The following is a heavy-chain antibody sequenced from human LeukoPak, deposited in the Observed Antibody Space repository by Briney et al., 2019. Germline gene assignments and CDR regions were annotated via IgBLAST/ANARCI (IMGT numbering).Heavy chain of an antibody. CDR3: ATSSTTYGSGNYDSRAFED. CDR1: GFTFSSHA. Sequence: GGSLRPSCAVSGFTFSSHAMNWVRQAPGKGLEWVSVISGSGGSTYYADSVKGRFTISRDNSKNTVYVQMNSLRVEDTAVYDCATSSTTYGSGNYDSRAFEDWGQGTLVTVSS. CDR2: ISGSGGST. J-gene: IGHJ4*02. V-gene: IGHV3-23*01. D-gene: IGHD3-10*01.